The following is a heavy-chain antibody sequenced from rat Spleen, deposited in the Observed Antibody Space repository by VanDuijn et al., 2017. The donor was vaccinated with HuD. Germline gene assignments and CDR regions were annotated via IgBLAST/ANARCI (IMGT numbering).Heavy chain of an antibody. V-gene: IGHV5-29*01. CDR2: ISYDGSST. CDR3: SREGLYGNFFDY. CDR1: GFTFSRSA. J-gene: IGHJ2*01. D-gene: IGHD1-11*01. Sequence: EVQLVESGGGLVQPGRSLKLSCAASGFTFSRSAMAWVRQAPTKGLEWVATISYDGSSTYYRDSVKGRFTISRDNAKNTQYLQMASLRSEDTATYYCSREGLYGNFFDYCGQGVMVTVSS.